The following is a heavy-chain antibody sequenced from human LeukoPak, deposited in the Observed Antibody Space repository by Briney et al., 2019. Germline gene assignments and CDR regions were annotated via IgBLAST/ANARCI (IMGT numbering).Heavy chain of an antibody. CDR2: IKQDGSEK. V-gene: IGHV3-7*01. CDR1: GFTFSSYAMSW. D-gene: IGHD2-15*01. CDR3: ARGCSATSRTDTYYYYYYMDV. Sequence: GGSLRLSCAASGFTFSSYAMSWSSYAMSWVRQAPGKGLEWVANIKQDGSEKYYVDSVKGRFTISRDNAKTSLYLQMNSLRAEDTAVYYCARGCSATSRTDTYYYYYYMDVWGKGTTVTVSS. J-gene: IGHJ6*03.